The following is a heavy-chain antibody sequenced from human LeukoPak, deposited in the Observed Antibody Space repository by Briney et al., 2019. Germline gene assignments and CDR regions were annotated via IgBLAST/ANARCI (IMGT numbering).Heavy chain of an antibody. Sequence: GESLKISCKGSGYSFTSYWIGWVRQMPGKGLEWMGIIYPGDSDTRYSPSFQGQVTISADKSISTAYLQWSSLKASDTAMYYCARGQRKYYYDSSGYYYWGQGTLVTVSS. CDR1: GYSFTSYW. CDR3: ARGQRKYYYDSSGYYY. J-gene: IGHJ4*02. D-gene: IGHD3-22*01. CDR2: IYPGDSDT. V-gene: IGHV5-51*01.